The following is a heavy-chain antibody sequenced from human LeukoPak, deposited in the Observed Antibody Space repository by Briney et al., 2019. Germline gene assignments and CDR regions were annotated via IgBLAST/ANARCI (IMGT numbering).Heavy chain of an antibody. V-gene: IGHV4-39*07. CDR3: ARGGGGGDRYFDY. J-gene: IGHJ4*02. CDR2: IYYSGST. D-gene: IGHD2-21*02. Sequence: SETLSLTCTVSGGSISSSSYYWGWIRQPPGKGLEWIGSIYYSGSTYYNPSLKSRVTISVDTSKNQFSLKLSSVTAADTAVYYCARGGGGGDRYFDYWGQGTLVTVSS. CDR1: GGSISSSSYY.